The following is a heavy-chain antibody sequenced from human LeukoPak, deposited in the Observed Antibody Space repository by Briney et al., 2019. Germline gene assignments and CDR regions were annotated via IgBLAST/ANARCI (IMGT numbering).Heavy chain of an antibody. CDR1: GFPFSNYW. Sequence: GGSLRLSCAASGFPFSNYWMTWVRQAPGKGLEWVSAISGSGGSTYYADSVKGRFTISRDNSKNTLYLQMNSLRAEDTAVYYCAKDLAVAGQSYYYMDVWGKGTTVTVSS. J-gene: IGHJ6*03. D-gene: IGHD6-19*01. V-gene: IGHV3-23*01. CDR2: ISGSGGST. CDR3: AKDLAVAGQSYYYMDV.